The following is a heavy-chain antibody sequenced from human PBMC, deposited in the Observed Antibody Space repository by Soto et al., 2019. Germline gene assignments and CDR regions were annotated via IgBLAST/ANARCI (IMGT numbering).Heavy chain of an antibody. CDR2: IIPILGIA. V-gene: IGHV1-69*04. CDR1: GGTFSSYT. Sequence: SVKVSCKASGGTFSSYTISWVRQAPGQGFEWMGRIIPILGIANYAQKFQGRVTITSDKSTSTAYMELSSLRSEDTAVYYCARDLGYCSGGSCRIDYRGQGTLVTVSS. CDR3: ARDLGYCSGGSCRIDY. D-gene: IGHD2-15*01. J-gene: IGHJ4*02.